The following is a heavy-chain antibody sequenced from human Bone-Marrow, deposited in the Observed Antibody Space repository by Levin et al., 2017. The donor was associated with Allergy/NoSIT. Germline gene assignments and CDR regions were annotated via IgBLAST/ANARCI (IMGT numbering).Heavy chain of an antibody. V-gene: IGHV5-51*01. Sequence: GGSLRLSCKGSGYSFTTYWIGWVRQMPGKGLEWMGIIYPGDSDTRYSPSFQGQVTISADKSISTAYLQWSSLKASDTAIYYCAKHVQVSQWLVLDVWGQGTTVTVSS. CDR2: IYPGDSDT. D-gene: IGHD6-19*01. J-gene: IGHJ6*02. CDR3: AKHVQVSQWLVLDV. CDR1: GYSFTTYW.